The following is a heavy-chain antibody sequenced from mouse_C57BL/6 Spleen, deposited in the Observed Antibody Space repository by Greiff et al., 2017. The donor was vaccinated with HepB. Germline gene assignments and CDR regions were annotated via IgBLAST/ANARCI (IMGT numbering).Heavy chain of an antibody. V-gene: IGHV5-9*01. D-gene: IGHD2-4*01. CDR3: ARHYYDYEVDY. CDR2: ISGGGGNT. Sequence: EVKRVESGGGLVKPGGSLKLSCAASGFTFSSYTMSWVRQTPEKRLEWVATISGGGGNTYYPDSVKGRFTISRDNAKNTLYLQMSSLRSEDTALYYCARHYYDYEVDYWGQGTTLTVSS. CDR1: GFTFSSYT. J-gene: IGHJ2*01.